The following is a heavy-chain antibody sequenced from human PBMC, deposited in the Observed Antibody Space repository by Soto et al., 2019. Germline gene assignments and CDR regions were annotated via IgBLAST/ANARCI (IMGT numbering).Heavy chain of an antibody. CDR3: ARDIPSTIFGVVYYYYGMDV. Sequence: ASVKVSCKASGYTFTSYGISWVRQAPGQGLEWMGWISAYNGNTNYAQKLQGRVTMTTDTSTSTAYMELRSLRSDDTAVYYCARDIPSTIFGVVYYYYGMDVWGQGTMVTFSS. CDR1: GYTFTSYG. J-gene: IGHJ6*02. V-gene: IGHV1-18*04. D-gene: IGHD3-3*01. CDR2: ISAYNGNT.